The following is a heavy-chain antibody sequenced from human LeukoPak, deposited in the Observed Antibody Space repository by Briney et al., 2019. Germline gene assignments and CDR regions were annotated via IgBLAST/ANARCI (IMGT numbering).Heavy chain of an antibody. CDR2: IYPGDSDA. D-gene: IGHD5-12*01. J-gene: IGHJ4*02. V-gene: IGHV5-51*01. Sequence: GESLKISCKGSVDSFNIKWIAWVRQMPGKGLEWMGIIYPGDSDARYSPSFQGQVTISVDKSIRTAYLQWSSLKASDTAMYYCAAEVATGYYFDYWGQGTLVTVSS. CDR1: VDSFNIKW. CDR3: AAEVATGYYFDY.